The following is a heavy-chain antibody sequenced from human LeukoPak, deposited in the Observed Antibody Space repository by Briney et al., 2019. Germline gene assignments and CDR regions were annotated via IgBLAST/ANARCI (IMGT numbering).Heavy chain of an antibody. D-gene: IGHD2-21*01. CDR2: ISKNGKTI. CDR3: ATTGLLGDIP. CDR1: GFTFSDYY. J-gene: IGHJ5*02. Sequence: GGSLRLSCAASGFTFSDYYMSWIRQAPGKGLEWLSYISKNGKTIYYADSVKGRFTISRDNAKKSVYLQMNSLRAEDTAVYYCATTGLLGDIPWGQGTLVTVSS. V-gene: IGHV3-11*01.